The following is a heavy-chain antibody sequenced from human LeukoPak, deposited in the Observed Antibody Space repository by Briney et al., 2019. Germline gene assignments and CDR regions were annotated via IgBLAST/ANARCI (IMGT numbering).Heavy chain of an antibody. CDR1: GGTFSSYA. Sequence: SVKVSCKASGGTFSSYAISWVRQAPGQGLEWMGGIIPIFGTANYAQKFQGRVTVTADESTSTAYMELSSLRSEDTAVYYCAREARIAAAGPPDWFDPWGQGTLVTVSS. CDR3: AREARIAAAGPPDWFDP. J-gene: IGHJ5*02. CDR2: IIPIFGTA. V-gene: IGHV1-69*13. D-gene: IGHD6-13*01.